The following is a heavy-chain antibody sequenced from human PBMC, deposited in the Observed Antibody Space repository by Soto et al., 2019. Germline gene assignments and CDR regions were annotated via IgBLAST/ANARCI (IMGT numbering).Heavy chain of an antibody. CDR2: IYYSGRT. Sequence: SETLSLTCIVSSESISSSSYYWGWIRQPPGKGLEWIGSIYYSGRTYYNPSFKSRVTISIDTSKNQFSLKLSSVTATDTAVYYCARQRTTVVTQAYFDHWGQGALVTVSS. CDR3: ARQRTTVVTQAYFDH. J-gene: IGHJ4*02. CDR1: SESISSSSYY. V-gene: IGHV4-39*01. D-gene: IGHD2-21*02.